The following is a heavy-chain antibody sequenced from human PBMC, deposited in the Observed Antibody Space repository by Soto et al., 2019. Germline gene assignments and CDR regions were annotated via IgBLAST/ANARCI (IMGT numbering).Heavy chain of an antibody. Sequence: PGGSLRLSCAASGFSFSSYGMHWVRQAPGKGLEWVAVISYDVTNKYYADSVKGRFTISRDDSMNTLYLQMNSLRAEDTAVYYCAKDLRIAVAGTDYFDSWGQGTLVTVSS. CDR3: AKDLRIAVAGTDYFDS. J-gene: IGHJ4*02. V-gene: IGHV3-30*18. D-gene: IGHD6-19*01. CDR1: GFSFSSYG. CDR2: ISYDVTNK.